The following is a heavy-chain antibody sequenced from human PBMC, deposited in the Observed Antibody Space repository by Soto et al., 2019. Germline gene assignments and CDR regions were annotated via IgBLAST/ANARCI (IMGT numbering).Heavy chain of an antibody. V-gene: IGHV4-39*01. D-gene: IGHD3-10*01. CDR2: IYYSGST. J-gene: IGHJ5*02. Sequence: QLQLQESGPGLVKPSETLSLTCTVSGDSISSSGYYWGWIRQPPGKGLEWIGSIYYSGSTYYNPSLKNRVTISVDTSKNQFSLKLSSVTAADTAVYYCARQGAGYYGYVTWFDPWGQGTLVTVSS. CDR1: GDSISSSGYY. CDR3: ARQGAGYYGYVTWFDP.